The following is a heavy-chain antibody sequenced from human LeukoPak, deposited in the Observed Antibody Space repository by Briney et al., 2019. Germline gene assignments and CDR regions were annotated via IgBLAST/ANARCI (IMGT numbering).Heavy chain of an antibody. V-gene: IGHV1-46*01. J-gene: IGHJ5*02. CDR1: GYTFTSYY. D-gene: IGHD2-8*01. CDR3: ATVTNGQVRGFDP. Sequence: ASVKVSCKASGYTFTSYYMHWVRQAPGQGLEWMGIINPSGGSTSYAQKFQGRVTMTRDTSTSTVYMELSSLRSEDTAVYYCATVTNGQVRGFDPWGQGTLVTVSS. CDR2: INPSGGST.